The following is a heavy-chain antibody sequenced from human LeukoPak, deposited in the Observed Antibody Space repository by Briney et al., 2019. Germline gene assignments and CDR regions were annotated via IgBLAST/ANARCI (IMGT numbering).Heavy chain of an antibody. Sequence: ASVKVSCKASVGTFSSYASSWVRQAPGQRLEWMGGIIPIFGTASYAQKFQARVTSTADESTSTAYLELGKLRSEDTAVYYCARETLPPRITMVRGADGCFDPWGQGTLVTVSS. V-gene: IGHV1-69*13. CDR1: VGTFSSYA. D-gene: IGHD3-10*01. CDR3: ARETLPPRITMVRGADGCFDP. J-gene: IGHJ5*02. CDR2: IIPIFGTA.